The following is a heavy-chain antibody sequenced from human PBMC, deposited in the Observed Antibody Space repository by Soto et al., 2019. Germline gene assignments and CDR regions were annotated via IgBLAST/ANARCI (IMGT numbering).Heavy chain of an antibody. D-gene: IGHD3-10*01. CDR1: GGTFSSYA. V-gene: IGHV1-69*13. J-gene: IGHJ4*02. CDR3: ARETMVRGVPYYFDY. Sequence: SVKVSCKASGGTFSSYAISWVRQAPGQGLEWMGGIIPIFGTANYAQKFQGRVTITADESTSTAYMELSSLRSEDTAVYYCARETMVRGVPYYFDYWGQGTLVTVSS. CDR2: IIPIFGTA.